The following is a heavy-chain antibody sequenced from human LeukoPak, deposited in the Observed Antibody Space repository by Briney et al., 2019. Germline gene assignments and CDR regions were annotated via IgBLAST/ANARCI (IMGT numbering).Heavy chain of an antibody. CDR1: GASISSGDYY. CDR2: IYTSGST. D-gene: IGHD3-3*01. J-gene: IGHJ3*02. V-gene: IGHV4-61*02. CDR3: ARPRYDFWSGIASTLNDAFDI. Sequence: SETLSLTCTVSGASISSGDYYWTWIRQPAGKGLEWIGRIYTSGSTDYSPSLKSRVTISLDTSKNQFSLRLSSVTAADTAVYYCARPRYDFWSGIASTLNDAFDIWGQGTMVTVSS.